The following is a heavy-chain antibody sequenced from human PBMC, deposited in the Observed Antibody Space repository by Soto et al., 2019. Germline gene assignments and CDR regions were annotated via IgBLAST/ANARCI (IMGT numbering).Heavy chain of an antibody. J-gene: IGHJ4*02. V-gene: IGHV1-18*04. Sequence: QVHLVQSGGELKKPGASVKVSCRASGYKFSDFGITWVRQAPGQGLEWMGWISGKNGNTNYAQKVQGRVTLTADTSTGTAYMEMRARTSDDTGIYYCARIDYYEYTGTFEIWGQGTPVTVSS. CDR3: ARIDYYEYTGTFEI. D-gene: IGHD5-12*01. CDR1: GYKFSDFG. CDR2: ISGKNGNT.